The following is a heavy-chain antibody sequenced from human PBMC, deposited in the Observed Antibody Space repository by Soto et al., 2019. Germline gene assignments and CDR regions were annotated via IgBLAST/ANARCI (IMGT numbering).Heavy chain of an antibody. CDR3: ARESTTVTTGYYYFDY. J-gene: IGHJ4*02. Sequence: GGSLRLSCAASGFTFSSYSMNWVRQAPGKGLEWVSSISSSSSYIYYADSVKGRFTISRDNAKNSLYLQMNSLRAEDTAVYYCARESTTVTTGYYYFDYWGQGTLVTVSS. D-gene: IGHD4-4*01. V-gene: IGHV3-21*01. CDR2: ISSSSSYI. CDR1: GFTFSSYS.